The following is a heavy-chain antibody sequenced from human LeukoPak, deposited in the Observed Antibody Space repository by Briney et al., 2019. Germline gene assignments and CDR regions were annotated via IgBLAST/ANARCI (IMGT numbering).Heavy chain of an antibody. CDR1: GGTFSSYA. CDR2: IIPILGIA. V-gene: IGHV1-69*04. CDR3: AREITMVRGVNITPEYYYGMDV. J-gene: IGHJ6*02. D-gene: IGHD3-10*01. Sequence: SVKVSCKASGGTFSSYAISWVRQAPGQGLEWMGRIIPILGIANYAQKFQGRVTITADKSTSSAYMELSSLRSEDTAVYYCAREITMVRGVNITPEYYYGMDVWGQGTTVTVSS.